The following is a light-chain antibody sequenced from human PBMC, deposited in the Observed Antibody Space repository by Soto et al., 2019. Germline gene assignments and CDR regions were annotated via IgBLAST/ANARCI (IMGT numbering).Light chain of an antibody. CDR3: MQATQSYT. Sequence: DIVLTQTRLSSPVTLGQPASISCRSSQSLVHIDGNTYFNWLQQRPGQPPRLLIYKISNRFPGVPDRFSGSGAGTDFTLKISRVEAEDVGVYYCMQATQSYTFGQGTRRESK. CDR1: QSLVHIDGNTY. J-gene: IGKJ2*01. V-gene: IGKV2-24*01. CDR2: KIS.